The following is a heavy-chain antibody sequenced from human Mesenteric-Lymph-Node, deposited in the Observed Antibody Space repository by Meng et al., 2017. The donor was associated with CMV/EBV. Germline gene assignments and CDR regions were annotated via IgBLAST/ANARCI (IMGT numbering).Heavy chain of an antibody. CDR1: GFTFSSYE. CDR3: ARGVHY. CDR2: ISGNAATV. J-gene: IGHJ4*02. Sequence: GESLKISCAASGFTFSSYEMNWVRQAPGKGLEWVSYISGNAATVSCADSVKGRFTISRDKAKTSLYLQMNSLRVEDTAVYYCARGVHYWGQGTLVTVSS. V-gene: IGHV3-48*03. D-gene: IGHD4/OR15-4a*01.